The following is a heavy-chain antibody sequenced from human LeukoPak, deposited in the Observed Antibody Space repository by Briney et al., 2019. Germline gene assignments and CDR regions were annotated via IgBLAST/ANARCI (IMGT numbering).Heavy chain of an antibody. Sequence: GGSLRLSCAASGFTFSSYSMNWVRQAPGKGLEWVSSISSSSSYIYYADSVKGRFTISRDNAKNSLYLQMNSLRAEDTAVYYCARASDATLKDIVVVPAARDSYYFDYWGQGTLVTVSS. CDR1: GFTFSSYS. CDR3: ARASDATLKDIVVVPAARDSYYFDY. CDR2: ISSSSSYI. J-gene: IGHJ4*02. D-gene: IGHD2-2*01. V-gene: IGHV3-21*01.